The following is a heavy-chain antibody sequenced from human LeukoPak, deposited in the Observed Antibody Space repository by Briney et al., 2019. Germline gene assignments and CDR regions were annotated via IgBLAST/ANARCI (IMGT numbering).Heavy chain of an antibody. D-gene: IGHD4-23*01. CDR1: GGTFSNYA. CDR3: ARGWLSETTVVTPYNY. Sequence: SVTVSCTASGGTFSNYAINWVRQAPGQGLEWMGGIIPIFGTAHYAQKFQGRVTITAAESTSTAYMELSSLRSEDTAVYYCARGWLSETTVVTPYNYWGQGTLVTVSS. V-gene: IGHV1-69*13. CDR2: IIPIFGTA. J-gene: IGHJ4*02.